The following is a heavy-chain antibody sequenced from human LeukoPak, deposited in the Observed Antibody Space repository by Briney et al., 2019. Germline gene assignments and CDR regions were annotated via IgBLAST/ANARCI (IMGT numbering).Heavy chain of an antibody. D-gene: IGHD1-26*01. Sequence: GGSLRLSCAASGFTFDDYAMHWVRQAPGKGLEWVSGISWNSGSIGYADSVKGRFTISRDNAKNSLYLQMNSLRAEDTASYYCAKVSTTTIDWGQGTLVTVSS. CDR2: ISWNSGSI. V-gene: IGHV3-9*01. CDR3: AKVSTTTID. CDR1: GFTFDDYA. J-gene: IGHJ4*02.